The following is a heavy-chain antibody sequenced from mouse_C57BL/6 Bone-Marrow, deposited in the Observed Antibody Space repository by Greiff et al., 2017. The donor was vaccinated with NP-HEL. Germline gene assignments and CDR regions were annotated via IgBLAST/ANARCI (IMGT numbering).Heavy chain of an antibody. CDR3: AREVYGSSLGDYYAMDY. CDR1: GYTFTSYW. V-gene: IGHV1-7*01. Sequence: VQLQQSGAELAKPGASVKLSCKASGYTFTSYWMHWVKPRPGQGLEWIGYINPSSGYTKYNQKFKDKATLTADKSSSTAYMQLSSLTYEDSAVYYCAREVYGSSLGDYYAMDYWGQGTSVTVSS. D-gene: IGHD1-1*01. J-gene: IGHJ4*01. CDR2: INPSSGYT.